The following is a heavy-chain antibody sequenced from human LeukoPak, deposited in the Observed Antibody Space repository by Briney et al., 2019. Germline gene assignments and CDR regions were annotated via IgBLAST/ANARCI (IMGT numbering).Heavy chain of an antibody. CDR1: GGSISSGSYY. Sequence: PSETLSLTCTVSGGSISSGSYYWSWIRQPAGKGLEWIGRIYTSGSTNYNPSLKSRVTISVDTSKNQFSLKLSSVTAADTAVYYCARDHHTENDWFDPWGQGTLVTVSS. D-gene: IGHD1-1*01. V-gene: IGHV4-61*02. CDR2: IYTSGST. J-gene: IGHJ5*02. CDR3: ARDHHTENDWFDP.